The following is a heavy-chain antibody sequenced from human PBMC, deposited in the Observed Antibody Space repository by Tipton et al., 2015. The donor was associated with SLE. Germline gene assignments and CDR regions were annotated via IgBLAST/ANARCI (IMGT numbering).Heavy chain of an antibody. D-gene: IGHD4-17*01. CDR1: GFTFDNYW. CDR2: IKQDESEK. V-gene: IGHV3-7*01. Sequence: SLRLSCVASGFTFDNYWMTWVRQAPGKGLEWVANIKQDESEKYYVDSVKGRFTISRDNAKNSLYLQMNSLRAEDTAIYYCARIITVTTINWYFDLWGRGTLLTVSP. J-gene: IGHJ2*01. CDR3: ARIITVTTINWYFDL.